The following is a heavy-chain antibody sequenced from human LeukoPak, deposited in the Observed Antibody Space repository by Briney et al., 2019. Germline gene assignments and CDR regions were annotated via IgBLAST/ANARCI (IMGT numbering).Heavy chain of an antibody. CDR3: ARDGAAKSLPFLDY. CDR2: ISSSSSYI. Sequence: GGSLRLSCVSSGFTFSSDSMNGVRQAPGKGLDGVSSISSSSSYIYYADSVKGRFTISRDNAKNALYLQMNSLRAEETAVYYCARDGAAKSLPFLDYWGQGSMVTVSS. V-gene: IGHV3-21*01. J-gene: IGHJ4*02. CDR1: GFTFSSDS. D-gene: IGHD6-13*01.